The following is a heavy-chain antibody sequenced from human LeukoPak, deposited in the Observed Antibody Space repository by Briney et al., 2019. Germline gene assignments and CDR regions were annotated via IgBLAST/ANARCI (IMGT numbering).Heavy chain of an antibody. V-gene: IGHV1-2*02. D-gene: IGHD4-17*01. CDR2: INPNSGGT. CDR1: GYTFTDYY. CDR3: ATLYGDYVASDY. J-gene: IGHJ4*02. Sequence: ASVKVSCKASGYTFTDYYIHWVRQAPGQGLEWMGWINPNSGGTNYAQKFLGRVTMTRDTSVSTAYMELSRLRSDDTAVYYCATLYGDYVASDYWGQGTLVTVSS.